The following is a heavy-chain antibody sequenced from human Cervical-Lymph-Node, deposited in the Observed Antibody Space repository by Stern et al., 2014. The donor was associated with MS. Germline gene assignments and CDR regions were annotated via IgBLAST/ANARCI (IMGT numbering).Heavy chain of an antibody. V-gene: IGHV3-30-3*01. Sequence: VQLVESGGGVVQPGRSLRLSCVASGFTFKNYAMHWVRQAPGQGLEWVAVTSDDGDKNYYADSVRGRFNVSRNNSKNTLYLQMNSLRPDDTATYYCARSAHSDYWGQGSLVIVSS. CDR3: ARSAHSDY. J-gene: IGHJ4*02. CDR2: TSDDGDKN. CDR1: GFTFKNYA.